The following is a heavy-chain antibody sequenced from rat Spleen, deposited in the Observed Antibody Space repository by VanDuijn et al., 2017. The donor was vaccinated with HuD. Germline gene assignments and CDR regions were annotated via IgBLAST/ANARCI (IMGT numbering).Heavy chain of an antibody. J-gene: IGHJ2*01. V-gene: IGHV6-6*01. CDR3: AVTTVVPYYFDY. CDR1: GFTFSTAW. D-gene: IGHD1-1*01. Sequence: EVQVLESGGGLVQPGNSLKLSCATSGFTFSTAWMYWYRQFPEKRLEWVARIKAKSNNYATDYTESVKGRFTISRDDSKSSIYLQMNNLKEEDTAIYYCAVTTVVPYYFDYWGQGVMVTVSS. CDR2: IKAKSNNYAT.